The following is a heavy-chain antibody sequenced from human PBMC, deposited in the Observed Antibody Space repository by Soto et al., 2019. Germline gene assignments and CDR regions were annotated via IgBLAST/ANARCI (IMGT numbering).Heavy chain of an antibody. J-gene: IGHJ6*02. CDR3: ARALGSPFGLDV. V-gene: IGHV3-74*03. Sequence: PGVSLRLSCAALGFTFNNYWMHWVRQGPEKGLMWLARINTDGSITTYADSVKGRFTISRDNAKNTLYLQMNSLRVEDTAVYYCARALGSPFGLDVWGLGTTVTVSS. CDR1: GFTFNNYW. D-gene: IGHD1-26*01. CDR2: INTDGSIT.